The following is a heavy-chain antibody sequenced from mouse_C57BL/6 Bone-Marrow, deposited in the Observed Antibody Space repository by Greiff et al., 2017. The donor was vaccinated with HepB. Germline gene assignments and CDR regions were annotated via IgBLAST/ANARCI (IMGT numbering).Heavy chain of an antibody. CDR3: ARENYGSRRYFDY. Sequence: VQLQQSGPELVKPGASVKISCKASGYTFTDYYMNWVKQSHGKSLEWIGDINPNNGGTSYNQKFKGKATLTVDKSSSTAYMELRSLTSEDSAVYYCARENYGSRRYFDYWGQGTTLTFSS. CDR2: INPNNGGT. J-gene: IGHJ2*01. V-gene: IGHV1-26*01. CDR1: GYTFTDYY. D-gene: IGHD1-1*01.